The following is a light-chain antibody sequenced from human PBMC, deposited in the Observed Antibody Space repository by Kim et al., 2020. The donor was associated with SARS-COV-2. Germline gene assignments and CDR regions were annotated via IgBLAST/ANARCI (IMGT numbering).Light chain of an antibody. CDR3: QQLNSYPRT. J-gene: IGKJ2*02. CDR2: AAS. V-gene: IGKV1-9*01. CDR1: QGSRSY. Sequence: AAVGDGGTIACRASQGSRSYLAWDQQKPGKAPKLLIYAASTLQSGGPSRFSGSGSGTDFTPTISSLQPEDFATYYCQQLNSYPRTFGQGTKLEI.